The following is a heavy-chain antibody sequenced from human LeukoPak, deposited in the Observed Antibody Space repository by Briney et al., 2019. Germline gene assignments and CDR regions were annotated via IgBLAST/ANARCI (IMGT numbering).Heavy chain of an antibody. J-gene: IGHJ4*02. CDR2: ISAYNGNT. CDR1: GYTFTSYG. Sequence: ASVKVSFKASGYTFTSYGISWVRQAPGQGLEWMGWISAYNGNTNYAQKLQGRVTMTTDTSTSTAYMELRSLRSDDTAVYYCAREATVTDGDWMIDYWGQGTLVTVSS. V-gene: IGHV1-18*04. CDR3: AREATVTDGDWMIDY. D-gene: IGHD4-17*01.